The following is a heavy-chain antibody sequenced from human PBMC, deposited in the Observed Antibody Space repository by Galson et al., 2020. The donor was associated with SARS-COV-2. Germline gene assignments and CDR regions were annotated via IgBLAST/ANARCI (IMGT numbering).Heavy chain of an antibody. J-gene: IGHJ3*02. V-gene: IGHV1-18*01. D-gene: IGHD3-3*01. CDR2: ISPNNGNT. CDR3: ARLTIFGALGASDI. Sequence: ASVKVSCKASGYTFTSYTITWVRQAPGQGLEWMGWISPNNGNTNYVQKLQGRVTMTTDTSTSTAYMELRSLRSDDTAVYYCARLTIFGALGASDIWGQGTMVTVSS. CDR1: GYTFTSYT.